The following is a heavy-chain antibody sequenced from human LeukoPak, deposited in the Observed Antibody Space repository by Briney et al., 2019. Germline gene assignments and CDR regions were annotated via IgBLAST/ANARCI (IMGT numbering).Heavy chain of an antibody. D-gene: IGHD5-24*01. CDR2: IYYTGST. J-gene: IGHJ3*02. CDR1: GDSINGYF. V-gene: IGHV4-59*01. Sequence: SETLSLTCTVSGDSINGYFWSWIRQPPGKGLEWIGYIYYTGSTNYNPSLKSRVTISLDTSKNQFSLNLSSVTAADTGFYYCARDSRGSRRGSFDMWGQGTMVTVSS. CDR3: ARDSRGSRRGSFDM.